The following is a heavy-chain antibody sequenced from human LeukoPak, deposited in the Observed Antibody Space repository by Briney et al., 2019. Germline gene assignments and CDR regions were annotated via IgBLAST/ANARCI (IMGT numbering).Heavy chain of an antibody. Sequence: PPQTLSLTCAVSGGSISSGGYSWSWIRQLPGKGLEWIGYIYHSGSTYYNPSLKSRVTISVDRSKNQFSLKLSSVTAADTAVYYCARGRSPHYWGQGTLVTVSS. CDR1: GGSISSGGYS. CDR2: IYHSGST. CDR3: ARGRSPHY. J-gene: IGHJ4*02. V-gene: IGHV4-30-2*01.